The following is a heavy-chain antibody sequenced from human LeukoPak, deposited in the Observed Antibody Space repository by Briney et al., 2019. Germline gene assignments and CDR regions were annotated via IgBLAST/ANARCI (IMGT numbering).Heavy chain of an antibody. V-gene: IGHV3-21*06. CDR2: ITPSGTNT. Sequence: GGSLRLSCAASGFTFNTYGMHWVRQAPGKALERVSAITPSGTNTYYADSVKGRFTISRDNDKNSVYLQMNSLRDEDTAVYFCTRGRYQLLGPNDSWGQGSLVTVSS. D-gene: IGHD2-2*01. CDR1: GFTFNTYG. CDR3: TRGRYQLLGPNDS. J-gene: IGHJ4*02.